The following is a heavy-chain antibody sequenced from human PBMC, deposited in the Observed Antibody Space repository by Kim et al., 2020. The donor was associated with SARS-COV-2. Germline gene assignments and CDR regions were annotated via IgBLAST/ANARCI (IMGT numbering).Heavy chain of an antibody. CDR2: IVVGSGNT. CDR3: AAGITMVRGVIINRWYFDL. D-gene: IGHD3-10*01. Sequence: SVKVSCKASGFTFTSSAMQWVRQARGQRLEWIGWIVVGSGNTNYAQKFQERVTITRDMSTSTAYMELSSLRSEDTAVYYCAAGITMVRGVIINRWYFDLWGRGTLVTVSS. CDR1: GFTFTSSA. V-gene: IGHV1-58*02. J-gene: IGHJ2*01.